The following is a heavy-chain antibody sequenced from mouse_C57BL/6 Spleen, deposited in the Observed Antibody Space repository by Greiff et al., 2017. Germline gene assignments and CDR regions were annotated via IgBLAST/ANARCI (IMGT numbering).Heavy chain of an antibody. CDR1: GSAFSSSW. CDR3: ARSPLFAY. Sequence: QVPLQQSGPELVKPGASVKISCKASGSAFSSSWMNWVKQRPGKGLEWIGRIYPGDGDTNYNGKFKGKATLTADKSSSTAYMQLSSLTSEDSAVYFCARSPLFAYWGQGTLVTVSA. J-gene: IGHJ3*01. CDR2: IYPGDGDT. V-gene: IGHV1-82*01.